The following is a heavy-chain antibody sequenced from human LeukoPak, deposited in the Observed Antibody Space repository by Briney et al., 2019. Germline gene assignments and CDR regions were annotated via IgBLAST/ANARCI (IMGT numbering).Heavy chain of an antibody. Sequence: PGGSLRLSCVGSGFIIRSYAVTWVRQAPGKGLDWVSSITANGDTTYYADSVKGRFTISRDNSKMYLQMNSLRTEDTAVYYCARVRLQSVSEAPYYYYYAMDVWGQGTTVTVSS. CDR2: ITANGDTT. V-gene: IGHV3-23*01. D-gene: IGHD1-14*01. CDR3: ARVRLQSVSEAPYYYYYAMDV. CDR1: GFIIRSYA. J-gene: IGHJ6*02.